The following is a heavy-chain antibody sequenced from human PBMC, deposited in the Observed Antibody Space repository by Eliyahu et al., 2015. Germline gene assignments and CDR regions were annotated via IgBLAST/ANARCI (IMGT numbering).Heavy chain of an antibody. CDR3: ARDAGTTYSF. D-gene: IGHD1-1*01. Sequence: EVQLVETGGDLIQSGGSLRLSCAGSGFRVIPNYMSWVRQAPGKGLEWVGDINSAGSTYYADAVKGRFTISRDRSKRILYLQMNNLRAEDTAIYYCARDAGTTYSFWGQGTQVTVSS. CDR1: GFRVIPNY. V-gene: IGHV3-53*02. J-gene: IGHJ4*02. CDR2: INSAGST.